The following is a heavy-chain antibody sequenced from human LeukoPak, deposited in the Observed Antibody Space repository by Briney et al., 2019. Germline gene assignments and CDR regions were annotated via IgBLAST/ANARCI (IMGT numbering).Heavy chain of an antibody. CDR1: GFTFSSYA. CDR3: AKDPIVVVVAANNWFDP. D-gene: IGHD2-15*01. J-gene: IGHJ5*02. Sequence: GGSLRLSCAASGFTFSSYAMSWVRQAPGKGLEWVSAISGSGGSTYYADSVKGRFTISRDNSKNTLYLQMNSLRAEDTAVYYCAKDPIVVVVAANNWFDPWGQGILVTVSS. CDR2: ISGSGGST. V-gene: IGHV3-23*01.